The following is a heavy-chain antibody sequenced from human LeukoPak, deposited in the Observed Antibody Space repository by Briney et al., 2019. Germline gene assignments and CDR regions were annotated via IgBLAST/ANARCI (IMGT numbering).Heavy chain of an antibody. J-gene: IGHJ3*02. CDR3: ARSQVDTAMAHAFDI. V-gene: IGHV3-30*03. CDR1: GFTFSSYG. Sequence: GGSLRLSCAASGFTFSSYGMHWVRQAPGKGLEWVAVISYDGSNKYYADSVKGRFTISRDNSKNTLYLQMNSLRAEDTAVYYCARSQVDTAMAHAFDIWGQGTMVTVSS. D-gene: IGHD5-18*01. CDR2: ISYDGSNK.